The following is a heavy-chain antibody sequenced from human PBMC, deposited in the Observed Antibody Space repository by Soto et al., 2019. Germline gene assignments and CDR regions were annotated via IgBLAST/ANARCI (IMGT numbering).Heavy chain of an antibody. Sequence: PGESLKISCKGSGYSVTSYWIGWVSQMPGKGLEWMGIIYPGDSDTRYSPSFQGQVTISADKSISTAYLPWSSLKASDTAMYYCARRPRGWYDSSGYAESKYYLDYWGQGALVTVAS. CDR1: GYSVTSYW. CDR2: IYPGDSDT. CDR3: ARRPRGWYDSSGYAESKYYLDY. D-gene: IGHD3-22*01. J-gene: IGHJ4*02. V-gene: IGHV5-51*01.